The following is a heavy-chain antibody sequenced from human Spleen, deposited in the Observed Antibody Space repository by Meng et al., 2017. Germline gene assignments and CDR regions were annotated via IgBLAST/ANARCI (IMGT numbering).Heavy chain of an antibody. D-gene: IGHD4-11*01. CDR2: INHSGST. Sequence: QRHLYQWGSGWLKPSAPMLLTCAVYGGSFSGYYWSWIRQPPGKGLEWIGEINHSGSTNYNPSLESRATISVDTSQNNLSLKLSSVTAADSAVYYCARGPTTMAHDFDYWGQGTLVTVSS. CDR3: ARGPTTMAHDFDY. V-gene: IGHV4-34*01. CDR1: GGSFSGYY. J-gene: IGHJ4*02.